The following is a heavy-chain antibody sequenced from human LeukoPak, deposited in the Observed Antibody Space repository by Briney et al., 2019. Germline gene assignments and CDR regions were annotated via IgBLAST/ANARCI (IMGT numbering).Heavy chain of an antibody. CDR1: GFTFSTYA. CDR3: TRDPVWGVDY. V-gene: IGHV3-49*04. Sequence: GGSLRLSCAASGFTFSTYAMSWVRQAPGKGLEWVGFIRSKAYGGTTEYAASVKGRFTISRDDSKSIAYLQMNSLKTEDTAVYYCTRDPVWGVDYWGQGTQVTVSS. CDR2: IRSKAYGGTT. D-gene: IGHD3-16*01. J-gene: IGHJ4*02.